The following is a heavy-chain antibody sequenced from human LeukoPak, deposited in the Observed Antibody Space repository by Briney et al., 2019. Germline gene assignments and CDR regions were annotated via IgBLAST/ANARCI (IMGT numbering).Heavy chain of an antibody. J-gene: IGHJ5*01. CDR1: GFTFSRNS. CDR3: ARDKGSNNWYGWFDS. V-gene: IGHV3-48*04. D-gene: IGHD6-13*01. CDR2: ISSSSSTI. Sequence: GGSLRLSCAASGFTFSRNSMNWVRQAPGKGLEWVSYISSSSSTIYYADSVKGRFTISRDNAKNSLYLQMNSLRAEDSAVYYCARDKGSNNWYGWFDSWGQGTLVAVSS.